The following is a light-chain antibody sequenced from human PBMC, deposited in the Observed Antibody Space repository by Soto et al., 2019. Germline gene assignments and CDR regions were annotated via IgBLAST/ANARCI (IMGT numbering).Light chain of an antibody. CDR3: QQAYSFPIT. CDR2: GAS. V-gene: IGKV1-12*01. J-gene: IGKJ5*01. CDR1: QTISNW. Sequence: DIQLTQSPSTLSASVGDRVTISCRASQTISNWLAWYQQKPGRTPELLIHGASRLQSGVPARFSGSGSGTDFTLSINSLQPEDFATYYCQQAYSFPITFGQGTRLEIK.